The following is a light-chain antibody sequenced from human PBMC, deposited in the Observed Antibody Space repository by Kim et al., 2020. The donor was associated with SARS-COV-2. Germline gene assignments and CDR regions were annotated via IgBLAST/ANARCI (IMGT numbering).Light chain of an antibody. Sequence: EIVLTQSPGTLSLSPEERATLSCRASQSFTTRYLAWYQQKLDQAPRLLIYGTSTRATGITDRFSGSGSGTDFTLTISRLEPEDFGVYYCQQYDTLPVTFGGGTKLEI. CDR1: QSFTTRY. CDR3: QQYDTLPVT. V-gene: IGKV3-20*01. CDR2: GTS. J-gene: IGKJ4*01.